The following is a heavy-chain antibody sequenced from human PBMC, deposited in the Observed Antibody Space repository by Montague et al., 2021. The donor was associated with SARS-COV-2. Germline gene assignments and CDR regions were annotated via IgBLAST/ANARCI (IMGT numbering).Heavy chain of an antibody. V-gene: IGHV4-61*02. J-gene: IGHJ6*02. CDR1: GGSISSGRYY. D-gene: IGHD2-2*01. CDR3: ARTVVVPAAMSRYYGMDV. CDR2: IYISGST. Sequence: TLSLTCSVSGGSISSGRYYWSWIRQPAGKGLEWIGRIYISGSTNYNPSLKSRVTMSVDTSKNQFSLKLSSVTAADTAVYYCARTVVVPAAMSRYYGMDVWGQGTSVTVSS.